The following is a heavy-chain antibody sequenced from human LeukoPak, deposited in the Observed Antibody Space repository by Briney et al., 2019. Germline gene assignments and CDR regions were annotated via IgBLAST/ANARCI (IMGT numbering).Heavy chain of an antibody. D-gene: IGHD3-22*01. CDR3: ARGRYYDNSVYYYFDY. CDR2: ISGSGGST. J-gene: IGHJ4*02. V-gene: IGHV3-23*01. Sequence: PGGSLRLSCAASGFTFSSYAMSWVRQAPGKGLEWVPAISGSGGSTYYADSVKGRFTISRDTSKNTLYLQMNSLRAEDTAVYYCARGRYYDNSVYYYFDYWGQGTLVTVSS. CDR1: GFTFSSYA.